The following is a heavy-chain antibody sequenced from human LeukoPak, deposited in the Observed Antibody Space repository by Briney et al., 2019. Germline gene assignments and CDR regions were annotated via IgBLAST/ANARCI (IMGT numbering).Heavy chain of an antibody. CDR3: ARGSDYYGSGSYPYYFDY. J-gene: IGHJ4*02. Sequence: PGGSLRLSCAASGFTFSSYWMSWVRQAPGKGLEWVANIKQDGSEKYYVDSVKGRFTISRDNAKNSLYLQMNSLRAEDTAVYYCARGSDYYGSGSYPYYFDYWGQGTLVTVSS. CDR1: GFTFSSYW. V-gene: IGHV3-7*01. D-gene: IGHD3-10*01. CDR2: IKQDGSEK.